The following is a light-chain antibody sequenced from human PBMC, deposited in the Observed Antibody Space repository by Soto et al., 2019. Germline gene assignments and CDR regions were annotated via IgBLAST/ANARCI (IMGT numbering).Light chain of an antibody. CDR1: QRVSSGY. CDR3: QQYGSSPPSST. CDR2: GAS. V-gene: IGKV3-20*01. Sequence: EFVLTQPPGTLSLSPGERATLSCRASQRVSSGYLAWYQQKPGQAPRLLIYGASNRATDIPDRFSGRGSGTDFTLTISRLEPEDFAVYYCQQYGSSPPSSTFGQGTRLEIK. J-gene: IGKJ5*01.